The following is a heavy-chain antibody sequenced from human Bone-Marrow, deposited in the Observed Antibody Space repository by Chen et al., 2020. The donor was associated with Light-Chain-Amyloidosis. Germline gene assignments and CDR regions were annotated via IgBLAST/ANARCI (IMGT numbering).Heavy chain of an antibody. V-gene: IGHV4-59*08. J-gene: IGHJ3*02. CDR2: IYYSGST. D-gene: IGHD2-2*01. Sequence: QVQLQESGPGLVKPSETLSLTCTVSGGSISSYYWSWIRQPPGKGLEWIGYIYYSGSTNYNPSRKSRVTISVDTSKNQFSLKLSSVTAADTAVYYCARRKNAIRRDAFDIWGQGTMVTVSS. CDR1: GGSISSYY. CDR3: ARRKNAIRRDAFDI.